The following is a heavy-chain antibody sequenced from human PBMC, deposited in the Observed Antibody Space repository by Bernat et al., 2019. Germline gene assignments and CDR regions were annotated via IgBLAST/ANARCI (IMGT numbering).Heavy chain of an antibody. CDR1: GFTFSNAW. D-gene: IGHD1-26*01. Sequence: EVQLVESGGGLVKPGGSLRLSCAASGFTFSNAWMSWVRQAPGKGLEWVGRIKSKTDGGTTDYAAPVKGRFTISRDDSKNTLYLQMNSLKTEDTAVYYCTTDSVGAMSPFDYRGQGTLVTVSS. CDR3: TTDSVGAMSPFDY. V-gene: IGHV3-15*01. J-gene: IGHJ4*02. CDR2: IKSKTDGGTT.